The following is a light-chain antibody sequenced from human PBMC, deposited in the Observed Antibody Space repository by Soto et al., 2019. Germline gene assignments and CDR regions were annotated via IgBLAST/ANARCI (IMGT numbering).Light chain of an antibody. V-gene: IGKV1-5*01. Sequence: FQMTQSPSTLSASIGGRVTITCAASQNIRSRLAWSQQTPGKAPKLLLYAASSLESGVPQRCSGSASGTEFPLTISSLQTEDVAVYYCQQYYETPWTFGQGTKVDIK. J-gene: IGKJ1*01. CDR1: QNIRSR. CDR2: AAS. CDR3: QQYYETPWT.